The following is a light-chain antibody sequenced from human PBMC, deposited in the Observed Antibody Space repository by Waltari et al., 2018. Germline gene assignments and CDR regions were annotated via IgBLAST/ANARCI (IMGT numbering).Light chain of an antibody. J-gene: IGLJ2*01. CDR1: ALPKQY. CDR2: NDR. Sequence: SYELTQPPSVSVSPGQTARITCSGDALPKQYVYWSQQKSGQAPILVMYNDRERPSGIPERFSGSSSGTTVTLTISGVQAEDEADYYCQSGDNSGTNRVLFGGGTKLTVL. CDR3: QSGDNSGTNRVL. V-gene: IGLV3-25*03.